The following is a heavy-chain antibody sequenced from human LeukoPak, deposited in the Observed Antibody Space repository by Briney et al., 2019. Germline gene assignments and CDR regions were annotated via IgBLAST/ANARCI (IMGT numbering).Heavy chain of an antibody. J-gene: IGHJ5*01. D-gene: IGHD2-2*01. CDR2: ISAYNGNT. V-gene: IGHV1-18*01. Sequence: ASVKVSCKASGYTFTSYGISWVRQAPGQGLEWMGWISAYNGNTNYAQKLQGRVTMTTDTSTSTAYMELRSLRSDDTAVYYCARDTPSIVVVPDNWFDSWGQGTPVTVSS. CDR3: ARDTPSIVVVPDNWFDS. CDR1: GYTFTSYG.